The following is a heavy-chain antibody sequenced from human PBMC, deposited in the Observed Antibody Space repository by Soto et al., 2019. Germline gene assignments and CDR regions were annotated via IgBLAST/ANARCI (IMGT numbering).Heavy chain of an antibody. J-gene: IGHJ4*02. V-gene: IGHV4-31*03. D-gene: IGHD3-3*01. CDR2: IYYSGST. CDR3: ARELRRDYDFWSGYYMGYFDY. Sequence: SETLSVTCTVSGGSISSGGYYWSWIRQHPGKGLEWIGYIYYSGSTYYNPSLKSRVTISVDTSKNQFSLKLSSVTAADTAVYYCARELRRDYDFWSGYYMGYFDYWGQGTLVTVSS. CDR1: GGSISSGGYY.